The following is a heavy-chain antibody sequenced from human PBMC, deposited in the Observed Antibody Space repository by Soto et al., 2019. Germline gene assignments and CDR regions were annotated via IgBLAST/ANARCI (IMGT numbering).Heavy chain of an antibody. D-gene: IGHD6-19*01. CDR3: ATYLPGSSGANGFDP. Sequence: QLVQSGAEVKKPGSSVKVSCQAFGGTFSKYGVSWVRQAPGQGLQWMGGITPMLGTSTITQRFHDRVTLTAAECTTVASMELNSLTSEDTSIYYCATYLPGSSGANGFDPWGQGTLVTVSP. V-gene: IGHV1-69*01. CDR1: GGTFSKYG. J-gene: IGHJ5*02. CDR2: ITPMLGTS.